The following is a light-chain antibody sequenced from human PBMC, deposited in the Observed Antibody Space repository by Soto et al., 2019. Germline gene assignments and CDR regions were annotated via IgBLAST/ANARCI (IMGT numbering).Light chain of an antibody. J-gene: IGLJ1*01. CDR2: DVS. CDR1: SSDFGGYNY. CDR3: SSYTSSSTLYV. Sequence: QSVLTQPASVSGSPGQSITISCTGTSSDFGGYNYVSWYQPHPGKAPKLMIYDVSNRPSGVSNRFSGSKSGNTASLTISGLQAEDEADYYCSSYTSSSTLYVFGTGTKVTVL. V-gene: IGLV2-14*01.